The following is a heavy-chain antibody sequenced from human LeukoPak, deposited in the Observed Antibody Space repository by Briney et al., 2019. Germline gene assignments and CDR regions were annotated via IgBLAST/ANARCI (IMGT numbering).Heavy chain of an antibody. J-gene: IGHJ6*03. CDR3: AKDTTAWWYHRAYMNV. CDR1: GFSLSTYA. Sequence: GSLRLSCAASGFSLSTYALSWVRQAPGGGLEGVAAISGSGDKTYHADSVKGRFTISKDNSENRLFLQMDSLRAEDTAVYFCAKDTTAWWYHRAYMNVWGKGTTVTVSS. V-gene: IGHV3-23*01. CDR2: ISGSGDKT. D-gene: IGHD2-15*01.